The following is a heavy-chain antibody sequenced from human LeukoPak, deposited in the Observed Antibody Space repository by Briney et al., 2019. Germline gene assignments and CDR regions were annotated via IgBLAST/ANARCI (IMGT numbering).Heavy chain of an antibody. Sequence: SETLSLTCTVSGGSISGYYWSWIRQPPGKGLEWIGYIYYSGSTYYNPSLKSRVTISVDTSKNQFSLKLSSVTAADTAVYYCARATYCGGDCLNWFDPWGQGTLVTVSS. D-gene: IGHD2-21*02. CDR1: GGSISGYY. CDR2: IYYSGST. CDR3: ARATYCGGDCLNWFDP. V-gene: IGHV4-59*06. J-gene: IGHJ5*02.